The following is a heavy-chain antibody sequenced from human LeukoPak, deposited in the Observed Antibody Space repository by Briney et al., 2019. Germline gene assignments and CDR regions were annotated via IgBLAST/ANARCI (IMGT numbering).Heavy chain of an antibody. Sequence: SETLSLTCTVSGGSISSSSYYWGWIRQPPGKGLEWIGSIYYSGSTYYNPSLKSRVTISVDTSKNQFSLKLSSVTAADTAIYYCARASIFGVVRAIDYWGQGTLVTVSS. D-gene: IGHD3-3*01. CDR1: GGSISSSSYY. CDR3: ARASIFGVVRAIDY. CDR2: IYYSGST. J-gene: IGHJ4*02. V-gene: IGHV4-39*07.